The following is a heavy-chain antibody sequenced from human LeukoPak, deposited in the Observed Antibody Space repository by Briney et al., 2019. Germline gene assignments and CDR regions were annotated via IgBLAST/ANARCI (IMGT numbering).Heavy chain of an antibody. V-gene: IGHV3-23*01. CDR1: GFTFSSYA. D-gene: IGHD2-21*02. Sequence: GGSLRLSCAASGFTFSSYAMTWVRQAPGKGLQWVSTISGRGDTTYYADSVRGRFTISRDNSKNTLYLQMNSLRAEDTAVYYCTKALYCGGDCYSRDDYWGQGTLVTVSS. CDR2: ISGRGDTT. CDR3: TKALYCGGDCYSRDDY. J-gene: IGHJ4*02.